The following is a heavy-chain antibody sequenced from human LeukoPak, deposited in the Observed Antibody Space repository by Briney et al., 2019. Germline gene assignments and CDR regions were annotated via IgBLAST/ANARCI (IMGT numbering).Heavy chain of an antibody. D-gene: IGHD3-10*01. CDR1: GFTFSSYG. CDR3: ARDLNYGGSGSYYHYYYYYGMDV. Sequence: GRSLRLSCAASGFTFSSYGMHWVRQAPGKGLEWVAVIWYDGSNKYYADSVKGRFTTSRDNSKNTLYLQMNSLRAEDTAVYYCARDLNYGGSGSYYHYYYYYGMDVWGQGTTVTVSS. J-gene: IGHJ6*02. V-gene: IGHV3-33*01. CDR2: IWYDGSNK.